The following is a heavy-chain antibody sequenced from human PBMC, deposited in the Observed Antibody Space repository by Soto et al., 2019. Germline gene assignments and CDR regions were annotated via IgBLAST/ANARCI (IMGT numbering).Heavy chain of an antibody. CDR2: ISGSAGST. CDR3: AKDVRYSNSWYPFDY. Sequence: QPGGSLRLSCAASGFIFSSYAMSWVRQAPGKGLEWVSGISGSAGSTYYGDSVKGRFTISRDNSKNTLYLQMNSLRAEDTAVYYCAKDVRYSNSWYPFDYWGQGTLVTVSS. V-gene: IGHV3-23*01. CDR1: GFIFSSYA. D-gene: IGHD6-13*01. J-gene: IGHJ4*02.